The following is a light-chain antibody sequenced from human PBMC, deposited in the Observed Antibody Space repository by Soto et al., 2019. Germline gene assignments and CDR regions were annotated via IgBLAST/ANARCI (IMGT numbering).Light chain of an antibody. J-gene: IGKJ1*01. V-gene: IGKV3-15*01. CDR2: GAS. CDR1: QDVMYD. Sequence: EIVLTQSPAALSVSPGGRATLSCRASQDVMYDLAWYQQKPGQAPRLLVYGASTRATAAPPRFRGSGSGREFSLTISSLQSEDFATYYCQQYRSWPRTFGQGSRVEIK. CDR3: QQYRSWPRT.